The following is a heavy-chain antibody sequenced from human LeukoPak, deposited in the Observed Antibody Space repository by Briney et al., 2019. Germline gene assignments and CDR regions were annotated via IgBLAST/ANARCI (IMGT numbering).Heavy chain of an antibody. D-gene: IGHD3-16*01. CDR1: GGTFSSYA. V-gene: IGHV1-69*13. CDR3: ARSRRRGAPRGEEYFDY. J-gene: IGHJ4*02. Sequence: GASVKVSCKASGGTFSSYAISWVRQAPGQGLEWMGGIIPIFGTANYAQKFQGRVTITADESTSTAYMELSSLRSEDTAVYYCARSRRRGAPRGEEYFDYWGQGTLVTVSS. CDR2: IIPIFGTA.